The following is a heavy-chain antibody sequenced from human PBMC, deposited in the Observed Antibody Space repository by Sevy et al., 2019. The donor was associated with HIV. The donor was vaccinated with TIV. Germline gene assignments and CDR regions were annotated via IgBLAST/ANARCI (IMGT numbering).Heavy chain of an antibody. D-gene: IGHD1-26*01. CDR3: RGVGTTNAFDY. V-gene: IGHV3-23*01. J-gene: IGHJ4*02. Sequence: GGSLRLSCAASGFIFNSYSMSWVRQAPGKGLEWVASISGCGGSTYYADSVKGRVNLSGDSFRRMMDLQMNSTRAEETAVYYCRGVGTTNAFDYWGQGTLVTVSS. CDR1: GFIFNSYS. CDR2: ISGCGGST.